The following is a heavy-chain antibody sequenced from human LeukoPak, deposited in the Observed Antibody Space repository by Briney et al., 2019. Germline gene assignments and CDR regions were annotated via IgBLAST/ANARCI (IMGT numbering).Heavy chain of an antibody. CDR2: IWYDGSNK. Sequence: PRGSLRLSRAPSGFTFRSYSMHWGRHAPERGRERVSVIWYDGSNKYYTDSGKGLFTISRDNYKNTLYLQVKSVRAEDTAVYYCARDGSRDGYNSLFVYWGQGTLVTVSS. J-gene: IGHJ4*02. CDR3: ARDGSRDGYNSLFVY. D-gene: IGHD5-24*01. CDR1: GFTFRSYS. V-gene: IGHV3-33*01.